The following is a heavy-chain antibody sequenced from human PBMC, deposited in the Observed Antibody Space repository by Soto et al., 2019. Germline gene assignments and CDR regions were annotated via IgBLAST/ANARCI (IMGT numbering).Heavy chain of an antibody. V-gene: IGHV1-69*06. CDR1: GSRFSNYV. Sequence: ASVKVSCKVSGSRFSNYVISWVRQAPGHGLEWLGRIIPIFNSTKYTQSFQGRVTITADKSTSTASLELSSLRSDDTAVYYCAREGRGKKAGYNGLVSLGYWGQGTLVTVSS. CDR3: AREGRGKKAGYNGLVSLGY. J-gene: IGHJ4*02. D-gene: IGHD2-2*02. CDR2: IIPIFNST.